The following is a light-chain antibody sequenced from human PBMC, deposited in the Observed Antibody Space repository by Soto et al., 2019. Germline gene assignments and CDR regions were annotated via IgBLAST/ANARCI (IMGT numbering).Light chain of an antibody. CDR1: QSVRIN. Sequence: EIVMTQSPATLSVSPGERATLSCRASQSVRINLAWYQQKPGQAPRLLIYGASTRATGIPARFSGSGSGTEFTLTISSLQSEDFAVYYCQQYNNWPPWTFGQGTKVEI. V-gene: IGKV3-15*01. CDR2: GAS. J-gene: IGKJ1*01. CDR3: QQYNNWPPWT.